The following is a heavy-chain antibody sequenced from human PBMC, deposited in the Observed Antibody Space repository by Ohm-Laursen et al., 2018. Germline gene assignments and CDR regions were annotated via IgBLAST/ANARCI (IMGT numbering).Heavy chain of an antibody. CDR2: IYYNGNP. Sequence: TLSLTCTVSGGSFTGHYWSWIRQPPGKGLEWIGYIYYNGNPRYNPSLESRVTISVDPSKNQFSLRLNSVTAADTALYYCVLYSSFSVSWGQGTLVTVSS. CDR3: VLYSSFSVS. V-gene: IGHV4-59*08. D-gene: IGHD6-6*01. CDR1: GGSFTGHY. J-gene: IGHJ5*02.